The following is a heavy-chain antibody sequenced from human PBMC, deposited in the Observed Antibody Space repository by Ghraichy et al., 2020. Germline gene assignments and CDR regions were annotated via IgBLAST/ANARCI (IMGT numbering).Heavy chain of an antibody. CDR3: ARVIPDHYYDSSGYFDY. J-gene: IGHJ4*02. Sequence: GGSLRLSCAASGFTFSSYAMHWVRQAPGKGLEWVAVISYDGSNKYYADSVKGRFTISRDNSKNTLYLQMNSLRAEDTAVYYCARVIPDHYYDSSGYFDYWGQGTLVTVSS. CDR2: ISYDGSNK. CDR1: GFTFSSYA. D-gene: IGHD3-22*01. V-gene: IGHV3-30-3*01.